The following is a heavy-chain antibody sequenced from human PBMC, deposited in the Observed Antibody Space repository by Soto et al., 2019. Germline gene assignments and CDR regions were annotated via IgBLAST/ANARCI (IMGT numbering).Heavy chain of an antibody. CDR2: IIPISGTA. V-gene: IGHV1-69*01. CDR1: GGTFSSYA. CDR3: ARSQGSSTSLEIYYYYYYGMDV. D-gene: IGHD2-2*01. Sequence: QVQLVQSGAEVKKPGSSVKVSCKASGGTFSSYAISWVRQAPGQGLEWMGGIIPISGTANYVQKFQGRVTITADEPTSTAYMELSSLRSEDTAVYYCARSQGSSTSLEIYYYYYYGMDVWGQGTTVTVSS. J-gene: IGHJ6*02.